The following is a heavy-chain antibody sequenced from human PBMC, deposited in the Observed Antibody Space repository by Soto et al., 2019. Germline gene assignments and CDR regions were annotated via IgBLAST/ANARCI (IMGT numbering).Heavy chain of an antibody. CDR3: AKARGSSTPAPGSY. J-gene: IGHJ4*02. CDR1: GFTFSSYA. CDR2: ISGSGGST. Sequence: GGSLRLSCAASGFTFSSYAMSWVRQAPGKGLEWVSAISGSGGSTYYADTVKGRFTISRDNSKNTMYLQMNSLRAEDTAVSYCAKARGSSTPAPGSYWGQGTLVTVSS. V-gene: IGHV3-23*01. D-gene: IGHD2-2*01.